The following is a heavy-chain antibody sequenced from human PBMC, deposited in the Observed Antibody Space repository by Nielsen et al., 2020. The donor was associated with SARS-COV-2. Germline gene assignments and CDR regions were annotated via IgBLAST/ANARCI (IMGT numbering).Heavy chain of an antibody. Sequence: GESLKISCAASGFTFSGYWMHWVRQAPGKGLVWVSRINSDGSDSVYAEFLKGRITISRDNAKNTLYLQMNSLGDEDTAVYYCGRGDILTGYIDYWGQGSLVTVSS. J-gene: IGHJ4*02. CDR2: INSDGSDS. V-gene: IGHV3-74*01. D-gene: IGHD3-9*01. CDR3: GRGDILTGYIDY. CDR1: GFTFSGYW.